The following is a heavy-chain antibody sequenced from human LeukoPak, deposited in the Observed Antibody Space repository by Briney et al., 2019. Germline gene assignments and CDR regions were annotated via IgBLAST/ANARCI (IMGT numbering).Heavy chain of an antibody. V-gene: IGHV3-53*01. CDR3: ARGSMVATIDD. CDR2: IDSVESD. Sequence: GGSLRLSCAASGFTVSSNYMSWVRQAPGKGLEWVSGIDSVESDSYSDSVKGRFIISRDNTKNTLYLQMNSVRAEDTGVCYCARGSMVATIDDWGQGTLVTVSS. J-gene: IGHJ4*02. D-gene: IGHD5-12*01. CDR1: GFTVSSNY.